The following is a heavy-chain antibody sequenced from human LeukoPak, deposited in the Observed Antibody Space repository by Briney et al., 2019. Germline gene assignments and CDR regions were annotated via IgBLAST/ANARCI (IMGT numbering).Heavy chain of an antibody. CDR3: ATTFPGTYEGLYYFDY. D-gene: IGHD3-10*01. CDR1: GYTFTDYY. CDR2: INPNSAGT. Sequence: ASVKVSCKASGYTFTDYYMHWVRQAPGQGLEWMGWINPNSAGTNYAQKFEGRVTMTRDTSISTAYMELSRLRSDDTAVYYCATTFPGTYEGLYYFDYWGQGTLVTVSS. J-gene: IGHJ4*02. V-gene: IGHV1-2*02.